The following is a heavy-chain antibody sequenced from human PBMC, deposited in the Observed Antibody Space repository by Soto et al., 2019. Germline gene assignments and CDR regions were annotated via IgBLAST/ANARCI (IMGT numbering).Heavy chain of an antibody. Sequence: SVKVSCKASGGTFSSYTISWLRQAPGQGLEWMGRIIPILGIANYAQKFQGRVTITADKSTSTAYMELSSLRSEDTAVYYCAREGVVVAATLDAFDIWGQGTMVTVSS. D-gene: IGHD2-15*01. J-gene: IGHJ3*02. CDR3: AREGVVVAATLDAFDI. V-gene: IGHV1-69*04. CDR1: GGTFSSYT. CDR2: IIPILGIA.